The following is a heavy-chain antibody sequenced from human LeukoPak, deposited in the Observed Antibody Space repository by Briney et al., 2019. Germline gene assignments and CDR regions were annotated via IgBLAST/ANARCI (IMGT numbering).Heavy chain of an antibody. CDR1: GFTFSNYG. CDR3: ARDSGCSSTSCPKYFQH. CDR2: ISYDGSNK. J-gene: IGHJ1*01. Sequence: GGSLRLSCAASGFTFSNYGIHWVRQAPGKGLEWVAVISYDGSNKYYADSVKGRFTISRDNSKNTLYLQMNSLRAEDTAVYYCARDSGCSSTSCPKYFQHWGQGTLVTVSS. D-gene: IGHD2-2*01. V-gene: IGHV3-30*19.